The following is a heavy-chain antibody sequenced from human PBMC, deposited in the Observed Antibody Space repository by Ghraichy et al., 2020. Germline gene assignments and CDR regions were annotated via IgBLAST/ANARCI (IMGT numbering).Heavy chain of an antibody. CDR3: ARHGYYDSSGYPYPDAFDI. Sequence: GESLNISCKGSGYSFTSYWISWVRQMPGKGLEWMGRIDPSDSYTNYSPSFQGHVTISADKSISTAYLQWSSLKASDTAMYYCARHGYYDSSGYPYPDAFDIWGQGTMVTVSS. CDR1: GYSFTSYW. V-gene: IGHV5-10-1*01. J-gene: IGHJ3*02. CDR2: IDPSDSYT. D-gene: IGHD3-22*01.